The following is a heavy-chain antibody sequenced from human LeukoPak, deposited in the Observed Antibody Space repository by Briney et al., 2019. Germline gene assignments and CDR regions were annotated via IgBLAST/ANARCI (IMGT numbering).Heavy chain of an antibody. CDR2: INHSGST. CDR3: ARVHPGNWFDP. V-gene: IGHV4-34*01. CDR1: GGSLSGYY. Sequence: SETLSLTCAAYGGSLSGYYWSWIRQPPGKGLEWIGEINHSGSTNYNPSLKSRVTISVDTSKNQFSLKLSSVTAADTAVYYCARVHPGNWFDPWGQGTLVTVSS. J-gene: IGHJ5*02.